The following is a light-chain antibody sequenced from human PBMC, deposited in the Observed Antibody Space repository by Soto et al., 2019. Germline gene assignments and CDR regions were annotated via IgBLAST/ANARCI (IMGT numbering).Light chain of an antibody. J-gene: IGLJ1*01. CDR1: SSNIGAGYD. V-gene: IGLV1-40*01. CDR2: GNS. Sequence: QSVLTEPLSVSGAPGQRVTISCTGSSSNIGAGYDVHWYQKLPGTAPKLLIYGNSNRPSGVPDRFSVSKSGTSASLAITGLQAEDEADYYCQSYDSSLSGYVFGTGTKVTVL. CDR3: QSYDSSLSGYV.